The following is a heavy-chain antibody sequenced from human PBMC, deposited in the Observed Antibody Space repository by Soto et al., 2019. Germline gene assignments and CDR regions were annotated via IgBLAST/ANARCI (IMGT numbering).Heavy chain of an antibody. J-gene: IGHJ5*02. V-gene: IGHV5-51*01. CDR2: MFPRDFDG. Sequence: GASLKISCQTSRYTFSNHWIGWVRQLPGGGLDWLSLMFPRDFDGSYSASFEGQVTKSADRSTATAFLQWRSLEASDSALYFCERRVSLLQAIDTWGQGAPVTVSS. D-gene: IGHD4-4*01. CDR3: ERRVSLLQAIDT. CDR1: RYTFSNHW.